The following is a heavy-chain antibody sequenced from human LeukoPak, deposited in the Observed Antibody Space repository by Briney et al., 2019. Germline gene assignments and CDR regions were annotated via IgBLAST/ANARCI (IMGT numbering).Heavy chain of an antibody. CDR2: ISGSGGST. V-gene: IGHV3-23*01. J-gene: IGHJ4*02. Sequence: PGRSLTLSCADSAFTFSSNYMSTVRQAPGKGMEWVSAISGSGGSTYYADSVKGRFTISRDNSKNTLYLQMNSQRAEDTAVYYCAKSSSGYYFEYWGQGTLVTVPS. CDR3: AKSSSGYYFEY. D-gene: IGHD3-22*01. CDR1: AFTFSSNY.